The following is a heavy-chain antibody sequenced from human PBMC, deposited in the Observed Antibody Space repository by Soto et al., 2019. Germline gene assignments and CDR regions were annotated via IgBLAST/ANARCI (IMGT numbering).Heavy chain of an antibody. CDR1: EFTFSNYA. D-gene: IGHD6-13*01. J-gene: IGHJ6*02. CDR3: AKDRGNIRRDGMDV. V-gene: IGHV3-23*01. CDR2: ISGSGDST. Sequence: LRLSCAASEFTFSNYAMTLVRQAPGKGLEWVSCISGSGDSTYYAESVKGRFIISRDNSKNTLYLQMNSLRAEDTAVYYCAKDRGNIRRDGMDVWGQGTTVTVSS.